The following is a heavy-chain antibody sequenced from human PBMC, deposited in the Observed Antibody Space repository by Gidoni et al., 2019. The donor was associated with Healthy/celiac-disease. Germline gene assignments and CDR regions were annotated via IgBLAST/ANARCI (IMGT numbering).Heavy chain of an antibody. CDR2: IYPGDSDT. V-gene: IGHV5-51*01. CDR1: GYSFTSYW. Sequence: EVQLVQSGAEVKKPGESLKISCKGSGYSFTSYWIGWVRQMPGKGLEWMGIIYPGDSDTRYSPSFQGQVTISADKSISTAYLQWSSLKASDTAMYYCARVKYPLSAQDAFDIWGQGTMVTVSS. CDR3: ARVKYPLSAQDAFDI. J-gene: IGHJ3*02. D-gene: IGHD2-2*01.